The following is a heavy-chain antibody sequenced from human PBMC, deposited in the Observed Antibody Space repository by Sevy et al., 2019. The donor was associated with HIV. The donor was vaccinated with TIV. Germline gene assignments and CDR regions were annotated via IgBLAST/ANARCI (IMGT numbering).Heavy chain of an antibody. Sequence: SETLSLTCTVSGGSITSLYWNWIRQPPGKGLEWIANIYYNGHINYKPSLKSRVTLSLDTSKNQFSLRRSSVTAADTAMYYCAGENAWGRGYSWGQGTLVTVSS. D-gene: IGHD1-26*01. CDR1: GGSITSLY. CDR2: IYYNGHI. CDR3: AGENAWGRGYS. V-gene: IGHV4-59*08. J-gene: IGHJ4*02.